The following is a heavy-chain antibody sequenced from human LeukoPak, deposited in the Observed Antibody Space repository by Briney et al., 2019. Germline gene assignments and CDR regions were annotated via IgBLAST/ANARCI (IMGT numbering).Heavy chain of an antibody. Sequence: SETLSLTCTASGGSISSSSYYWGWIRQPPGKGLEWIGSIYSSGSTYYNQSLMSRVTISVDTSKNQFSLKLSSVTAADTAVYYCARQSDYYDSSGRYRAEYFHHWGQGTLVTVSS. CDR1: GGSISSSSYY. CDR3: ARQSDYYDSSGRYRAEYFHH. D-gene: IGHD3-22*01. CDR2: IYSSGST. V-gene: IGHV4-39*01. J-gene: IGHJ1*01.